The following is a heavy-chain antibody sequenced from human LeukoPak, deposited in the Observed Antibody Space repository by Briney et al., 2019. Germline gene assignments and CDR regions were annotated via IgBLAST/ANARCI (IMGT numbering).Heavy chain of an antibody. CDR2: INAGNGNT. D-gene: IGHD3-9*01. CDR1: GYTFTSYA. Sequence: GASVMVSCKASGYTFTSYAMHWVRHAPGQRLEWMGWINAGNGNTKYSQKFQGRVTITRDTSASTAYMELSSLRSEDTAVYYCARKYYDILTGYSHLDYWGQGTLVTVSS. CDR3: ARKYYDILTGYSHLDY. J-gene: IGHJ4*02. V-gene: IGHV1-3*01.